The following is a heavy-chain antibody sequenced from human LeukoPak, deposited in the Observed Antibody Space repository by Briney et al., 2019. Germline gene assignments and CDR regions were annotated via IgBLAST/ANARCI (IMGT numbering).Heavy chain of an antibody. D-gene: IGHD2-2*01. CDR2: ISGSGGST. Sequence: GGSLRLSCAASGFTFSSYAMSWVRQAPGKGLEWVSAISGSGGSTYYADSVKGRFTISRDNSKNTLYLQMNSLRAEDTAVYYCAKDLQRDIVVVPAAMLNWGQGTWSPSPQ. CDR1: GFTFSSYA. CDR3: AKDLQRDIVVVPAAMLN. J-gene: IGHJ4*02. V-gene: IGHV3-23*01.